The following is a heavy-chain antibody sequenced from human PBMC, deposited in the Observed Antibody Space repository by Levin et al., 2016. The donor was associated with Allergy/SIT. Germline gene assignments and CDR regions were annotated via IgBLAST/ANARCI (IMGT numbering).Heavy chain of an antibody. V-gene: IGHV4-34*01. D-gene: IGHD2-8*01. Sequence: SETLSLTCAVYGGSFSGYYWSWIRQPPGKGLEWIGEINHSGSTNYNPSLKSRVTISVDTSKNQFSLKLSSVTAADTAVYYCARARRGMLTGDFDYWGQGTLVTVSS. CDR2: INHSGST. CDR3: ARARRGMLTGDFDY. J-gene: IGHJ4*02. CDR1: GGSFSGYY.